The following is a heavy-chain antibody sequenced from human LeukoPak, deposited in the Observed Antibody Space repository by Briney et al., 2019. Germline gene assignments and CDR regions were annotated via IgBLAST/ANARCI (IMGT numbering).Heavy chain of an antibody. CDR1: GYTFTNYH. CDR2: ISTYNGNT. V-gene: IGHV1-18*01. CDR3: ARAWGEDIAARPHYFDY. Sequence: ASVKVSCKASGYTFTNYHISWVRQAPGQGLERMGWISTYNGNTNYAPKFQGRVTMTTDTSTSTAYMELRSLRSDDTAVYYCARAWGEDIAARPHYFDYWGQGTLVTVSS. D-gene: IGHD6-6*01. J-gene: IGHJ4*02.